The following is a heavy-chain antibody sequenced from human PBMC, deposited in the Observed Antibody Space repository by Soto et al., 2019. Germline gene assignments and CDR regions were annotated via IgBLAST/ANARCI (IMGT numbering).Heavy chain of an antibody. CDR2: ISGSGGST. Sequence: GGSLRLSCAASGFTFSSYAMSWVRQAPGKGLEWVSAISGSGGSTYYADSVKGRFTISRDNSKNTLYLQMNSLRAEDTAVYYCAKPLYCSSTSCYRHNAFDIWGQGTMVTVSS. CDR1: GFTFSSYA. D-gene: IGHD2-2*01. CDR3: AKPLYCSSTSCYRHNAFDI. J-gene: IGHJ3*02. V-gene: IGHV3-23*01.